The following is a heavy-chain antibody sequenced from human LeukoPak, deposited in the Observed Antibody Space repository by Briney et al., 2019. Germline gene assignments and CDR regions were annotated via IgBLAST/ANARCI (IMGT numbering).Heavy chain of an antibody. CDR3: ASFGVLMVYAIPDFHYIDV. Sequence: SETLSLTCTVSGGSISSSSYYWGWLRQPPGKGLEWIVSIYYSGSTYYNPSLKSRSTISVDTSKNQFSLKLSSVTAADTALYYCASFGVLMVYAIPDFHYIDVWGKGTTVTVSS. J-gene: IGHJ6*03. CDR1: GGSISSSSYY. D-gene: IGHD2-8*01. V-gene: IGHV4-39*01. CDR2: IYYSGST.